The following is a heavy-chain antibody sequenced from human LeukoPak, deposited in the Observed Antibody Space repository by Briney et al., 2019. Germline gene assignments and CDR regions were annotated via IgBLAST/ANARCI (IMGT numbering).Heavy chain of an antibody. CDR3: ARGGEGYIDDAFEV. D-gene: IGHD5-24*01. J-gene: IGHJ3*01. CDR2: IYNSATT. Sequence: PSETLSLTCTVSGDSIRSHYCAWIRQPPGKGLEWIGHIYNSATTDYNPSFKSRVTISLDTSKKQFSLKMTSVTALDSAVYYCARGGEGYIDDAFEVWGLGTAVTVSS. CDR1: GDSIRSHY. V-gene: IGHV4-59*11.